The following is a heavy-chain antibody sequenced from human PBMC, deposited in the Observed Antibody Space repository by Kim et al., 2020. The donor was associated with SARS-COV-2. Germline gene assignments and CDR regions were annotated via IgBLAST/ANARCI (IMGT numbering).Heavy chain of an antibody. CDR2: ISSSSSSI. CDR3: ARAGGPYYYHGMDV. CDR1: GFTFSSYS. J-gene: IGHJ6*02. V-gene: IGHV3-21*01. Sequence: GGSLRLSCAASGFTFSSYSMNWVRQAPGKGLEWVSSISSSSSSIYYADSLKGRFTISRDNAKTTLYLQMNSLRSDDTAVYYCARAGGPYYYHGMDVWGQG.